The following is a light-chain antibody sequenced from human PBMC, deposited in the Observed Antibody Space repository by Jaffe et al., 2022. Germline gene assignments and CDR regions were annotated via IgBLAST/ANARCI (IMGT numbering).Light chain of an antibody. V-gene: IGKV1-8*01. Sequence: AIRMTQSPSSFSASTGDRVNISCRASQGISSYLAWYQQKPGKAPKLLIYAASTLQSGVPSRFSGSGSGTDFTLTISCLQSEDFATYYCQQYYSYPWTFGQGTKVDIK. J-gene: IGKJ1*01. CDR1: QGISSY. CDR3: QQYYSYPWT. CDR2: AAS.